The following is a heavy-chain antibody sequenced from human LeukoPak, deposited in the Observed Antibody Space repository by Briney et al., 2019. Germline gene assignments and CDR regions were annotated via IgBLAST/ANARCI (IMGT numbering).Heavy chain of an antibody. J-gene: IGHJ5*02. CDR2: ISGICSTI. D-gene: IGHD6-13*01. CDR1: VFTITDYY. Sequence: GGSLRLSCAASVFTITDYYMNWVRQALGKGLGRVSHISGICSTIYYAESVKGRFTISTDNGKNSLYLQMNSLRAEDTAVYYCARDAIGAGWFDPWGQGTLVTVSS. V-gene: IGHV3-11*01. CDR3: ARDAIGAGWFDP.